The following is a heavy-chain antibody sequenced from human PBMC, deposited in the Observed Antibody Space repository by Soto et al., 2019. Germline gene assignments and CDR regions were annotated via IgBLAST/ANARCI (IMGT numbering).Heavy chain of an antibody. CDR2: ISSSSSYI. V-gene: IGHV3-21*01. Sequence: GGSLRLSCAASGFTFSSYSMNWVRQAPGKGLEWVSSISSSSSYIYYADSVKGRFTNSRDNAKNSLYLQMNSLRADDTALYYCARDMSRSWYWFDPWGQGTLVTVSS. CDR1: GFTFSSYS. CDR3: ARDMSRSWYWFDP. J-gene: IGHJ5*02. D-gene: IGHD6-13*01.